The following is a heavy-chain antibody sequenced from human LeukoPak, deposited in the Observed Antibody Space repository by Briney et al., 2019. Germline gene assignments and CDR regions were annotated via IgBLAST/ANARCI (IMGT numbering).Heavy chain of an antibody. D-gene: IGHD4-17*01. CDR2: ISSSGSTI. J-gene: IGHJ6*03. Sequence: GGSLRLSCAASGFTFSSYEMNWVRQAPGKGLEWVSYISSSGSTIYYADSVKGRFTISRDNAKNSLYLQMNSLRAEDTAMYYCARFGPHFYGDYLGYYYMDVWGKGTTVTVSS. CDR3: ARFGPHFYGDYLGYYYMDV. V-gene: IGHV3-48*03. CDR1: GFTFSSYE.